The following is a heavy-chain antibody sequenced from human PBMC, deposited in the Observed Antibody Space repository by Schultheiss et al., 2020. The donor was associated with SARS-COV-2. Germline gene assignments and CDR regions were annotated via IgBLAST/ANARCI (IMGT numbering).Heavy chain of an antibody. D-gene: IGHD2-21*02. CDR2: IYYSGST. CDR1: GGSISSGEYS. Sequence: SETLSLTCTVSGGSISSGEYSWTWIRQPPGKGLEWIGSIYYSGSTYYNPSLKSRVTLSIDTSTNQFSLRLSSVTAADTAVYYCARLVVTTWDYWGQGTLVTVSS. J-gene: IGHJ4*02. V-gene: IGHV4-39*07. CDR3: ARLVVTTWDY.